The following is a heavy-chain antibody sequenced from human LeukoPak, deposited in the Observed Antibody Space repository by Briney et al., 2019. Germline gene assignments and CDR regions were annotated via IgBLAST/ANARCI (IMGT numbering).Heavy chain of an antibody. D-gene: IGHD3-16*01. CDR2: INTNTGNP. V-gene: IGHV7-4-1*04. J-gene: IGHJ5*02. CDR3: ARDRGRLRLGEFFP. Sequence: ASVKVSCKASRYTFTSYAMNWVRQAPGQGLEWMGWINTNTGNPTYAQGFTGRFVFSLETSVSMAYLQISSLKAEDTAVYYCARDRGRLRLGEFFPWGQGTLVTVSS. CDR1: RYTFTSYA.